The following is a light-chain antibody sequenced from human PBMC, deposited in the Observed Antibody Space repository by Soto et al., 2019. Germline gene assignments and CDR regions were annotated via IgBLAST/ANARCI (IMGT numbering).Light chain of an antibody. V-gene: IGKV1-9*01. Sequence: DIQLTQSPSFLSASVGDRVTLTCRASQGISSYLAWYQQKPGNAPKLLIYDASTLQSGVPSRFSGSGSGTEFTLTISSLQPEDFATYYCQQLNSYLTWTFGQGTKVEIK. J-gene: IGKJ1*01. CDR2: DAS. CDR3: QQLNSYLTWT. CDR1: QGISSY.